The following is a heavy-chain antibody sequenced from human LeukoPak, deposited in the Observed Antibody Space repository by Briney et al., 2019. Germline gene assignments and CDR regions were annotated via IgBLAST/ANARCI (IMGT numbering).Heavy chain of an antibody. CDR3: ARGGGATVDYFDY. Sequence: PGRSLRLSCAASGFPFCSFGLHRERQAQGQGLEWVAVISYEGRNKYYADSVKGRLTISRDDSKNTLHLQMSSLRVEDTAVYYCARGGGATVDYFDYWGQGTLVTVSS. D-gene: IGHD2-21*01. CDR2: ISYEGRNK. CDR1: GFPFCSFG. J-gene: IGHJ4*02. V-gene: IGHV3-30*03.